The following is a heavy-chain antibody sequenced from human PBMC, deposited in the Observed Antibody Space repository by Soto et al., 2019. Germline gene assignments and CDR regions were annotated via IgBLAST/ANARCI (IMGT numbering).Heavy chain of an antibody. CDR2: ISYDGTNK. V-gene: IGHV3-30-3*01. CDR1: GFTFSSYA. D-gene: IGHD3-10*01. J-gene: IGHJ6*02. CDR3: AREAGVYGSGSYGMDV. Sequence: QVQLVESGGGVVQPGRSLRLSCAASGFTFSSYAMHWVRQAPGKGLEWVAVISYDGTNKYYADSVKGRFTMSRDNSKIPLYLQMNSLRAEDTAVYYCAREAGVYGSGSYGMDVWGQGTTVTVSS.